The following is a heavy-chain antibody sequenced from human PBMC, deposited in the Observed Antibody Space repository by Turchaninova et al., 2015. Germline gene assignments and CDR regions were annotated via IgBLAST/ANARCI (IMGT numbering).Heavy chain of an antibody. CDR1: GFTFSSYA. D-gene: IGHD2-15*01. J-gene: IGHJ4*02. V-gene: IGHV3-30*01. CDR2: ISYDGSNK. CDR3: ARGGSPYCSGGSCYLDY. Sequence: RLSCAASGFTFSSYAMHWVRQAPGKGLEWVAVISYDGSNKYYADYVKGRFTISRDNSKNTLYLQRNSLRAEDTAVYYCARGGSPYCSGGSCYLDYWGQGTLVTVSS.